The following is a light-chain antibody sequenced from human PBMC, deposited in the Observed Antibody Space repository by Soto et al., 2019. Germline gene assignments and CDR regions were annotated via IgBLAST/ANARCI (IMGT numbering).Light chain of an antibody. Sequence: DIQMTQSPSSVSASVGDRVTITCRASQGISRWLAWYQQKPGEAPKLLIYAASSLQSGVPSRFIGSGSGTDFTLPSSCLQPEDRATYYCQQGNSFPWTFGQGTKVEIK. J-gene: IGKJ1*01. CDR1: QGISRW. CDR3: QQGNSFPWT. CDR2: AAS. V-gene: IGKV1-12*02.